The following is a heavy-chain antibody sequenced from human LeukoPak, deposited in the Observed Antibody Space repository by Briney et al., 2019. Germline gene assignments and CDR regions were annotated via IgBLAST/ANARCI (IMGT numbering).Heavy chain of an antibody. CDR3: ARGRFHDY. Sequence: GGSERLSCAASGFKFSKYWMTWVRQAPGKGPEWVANIKEDGSATYYVDSVKGRFTISRDSANNSLYLQMKSLRAEDTALYYCARGRFHDYWGQGTLVTVSS. CDR1: GFKFSKYW. V-gene: IGHV3-7*02. CDR2: IKEDGSAT. D-gene: IGHD3-16*01. J-gene: IGHJ4*02.